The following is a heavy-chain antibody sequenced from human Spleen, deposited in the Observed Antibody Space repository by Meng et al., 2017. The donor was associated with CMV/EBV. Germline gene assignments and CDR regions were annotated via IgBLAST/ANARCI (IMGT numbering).Heavy chain of an antibody. D-gene: IGHD6-13*01. V-gene: IGHV3-30*04. CDR2: ISYDGSNK. CDR1: GFTFSSYA. Sequence: GFTFSSYAMHWVRQAPGKGLEWVAVISYDGSNKYYADSVKGRFTISRDNSKNTLYLQMNSLRAEDTAVYYCARDAYSSSWIEYYFDYWGQGTLVTVSS. CDR3: ARDAYSSSWIEYYFDY. J-gene: IGHJ4*02.